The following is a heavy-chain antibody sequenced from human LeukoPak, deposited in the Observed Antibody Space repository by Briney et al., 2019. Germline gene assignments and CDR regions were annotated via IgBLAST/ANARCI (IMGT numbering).Heavy chain of an antibody. CDR3: SIDFVGAEDY. CDR2: INPAGSVT. CDR1: GFTISSYW. Sequence: PGGSLRLSCSASGFTISSYWMHWVRQAPGRGLVWVSRINPAGSVTNHADSVRGRFTIFRDTATNTLYLEMNSLRAEDTAVYYCSIDFVGAEDYWGQGTLVTVSS. V-gene: IGHV3-74*01. D-gene: IGHD3-16*01. J-gene: IGHJ4*02.